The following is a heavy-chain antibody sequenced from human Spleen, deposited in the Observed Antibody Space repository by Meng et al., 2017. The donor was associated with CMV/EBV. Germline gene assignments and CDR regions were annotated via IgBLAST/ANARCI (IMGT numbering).Heavy chain of an antibody. CDR3: AKDSIVVVPAAPFNWFDP. V-gene: IGHV3-23*01. J-gene: IGHJ5*02. CDR1: GFTFSSYV. D-gene: IGHD2-2*01. Sequence: GESLKLSCAASGFTFSSYVMSWVRQAPGKGLEWVSAIRGSGATTYYADSVKGRFTISRDNSRNTLYLQMNSLRAEDTAVYYCAKDSIVVVPAAPFNWFDPRGQGTLVTVSS. CDR2: IRGSGATT.